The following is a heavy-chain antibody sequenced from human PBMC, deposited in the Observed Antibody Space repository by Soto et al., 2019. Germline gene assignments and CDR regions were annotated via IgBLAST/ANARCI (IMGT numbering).Heavy chain of an antibody. Sequence: PSETLSLTCAVSGGSISSGGYSWSWVRQPPGKGLEWIGYIYYSGSTYYNPSLKSRVTISVDTSKNQFSLKLSSVTAADTAVYYCARGLDYDILTGTRENWFDPWGQGTLVTVSS. CDR2: IYYSGST. D-gene: IGHD3-9*01. CDR3: ARGLDYDILTGTRENWFDP. CDR1: GGSISSGGYS. J-gene: IGHJ5*02. V-gene: IGHV4-31*11.